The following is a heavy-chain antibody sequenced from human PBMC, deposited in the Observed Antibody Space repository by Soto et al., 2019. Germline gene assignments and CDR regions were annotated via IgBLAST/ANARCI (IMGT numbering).Heavy chain of an antibody. CDR2: VYHTGNA. V-gene: IGHV4-30-2*01. J-gene: IGHJ6*02. CDR3: DSRPFYYYGLDV. CDR1: GGYITTAVYS. Sequence: PSDTQSLTYTVSGGYITTAVYSWSWIRQPPGKALEWIGYVYHTGNAYPKPSLKSRVTISLDRSKNQFSLKMTSVTAADTALYYCDSRPFYYYGLDVWGQGTTVTVSS.